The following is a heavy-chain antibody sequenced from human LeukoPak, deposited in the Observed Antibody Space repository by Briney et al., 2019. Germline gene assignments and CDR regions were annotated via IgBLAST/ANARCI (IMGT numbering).Heavy chain of an antibody. CDR3: AREARSSGWYGVPGY. CDR2: IYYSGST. J-gene: IGHJ4*02. CDR1: GGSISSSSYY. V-gene: IGHV4-39*02. Sequence: SETLSLTCTVSGGSISSSSYYWGWIRQPPGKGLEWIGSIYYSGSTYYNPSLKSRVTISVDTSKNQFSLKLSSVTAADTAVYYCAREARSSGWYGVPGYWGQGTLVTVSS. D-gene: IGHD6-19*01.